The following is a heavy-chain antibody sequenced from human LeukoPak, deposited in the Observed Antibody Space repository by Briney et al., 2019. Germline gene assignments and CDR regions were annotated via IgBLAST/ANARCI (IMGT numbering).Heavy chain of an antibody. CDR3: ARGPHYDFWSGPAELDP. J-gene: IGHJ5*02. V-gene: IGHV4-4*07. Sequence: SETLSLTCTVSGGSISSYYWSWIRQPAGKGLEWIGRIYTSGSTNYNPSLKSRVTISVDTSKNQFSLKLSSVTAADTAVYYCARGPHYDFWSGPAELDPWGQGTLVTVSS. CDR2: IYTSGST. CDR1: GGSISSYY. D-gene: IGHD3-3*01.